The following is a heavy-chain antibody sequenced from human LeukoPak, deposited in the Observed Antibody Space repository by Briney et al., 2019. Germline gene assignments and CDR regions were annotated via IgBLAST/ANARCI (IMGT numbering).Heavy chain of an antibody. J-gene: IGHJ4*02. V-gene: IGHV3-53*01. Sequence: GGSLRLSCAASGFTVSSNYMSWVRQAPGKGLEWVSLIYSAGGTYYADSVKGRFTISRDNSKNTVYLQMNSLRAEDTAVYYCAREKSLWGQGTLVTVSS. CDR3: AREKSL. CDR2: IYSAGGT. CDR1: GFTVSSNY.